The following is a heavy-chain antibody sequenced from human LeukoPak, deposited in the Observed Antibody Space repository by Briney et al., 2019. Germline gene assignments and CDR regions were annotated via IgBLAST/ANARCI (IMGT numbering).Heavy chain of an antibody. CDR1: GGSITGYY. Sequence: SETLSLTCTVSGGSITGYYWSWIRQPPGKGLEWIGYISYSGSTNSNPSLKSRVTMSVDTSKNQFSLKLSSVTAADTAVYYCARDTTSIRGACGYWGQGTLVTVSS. CDR3: ARDTTSIRGACGY. J-gene: IGHJ4*02. D-gene: IGHD2/OR15-2a*01. V-gene: IGHV4-59*01. CDR2: ISYSGST.